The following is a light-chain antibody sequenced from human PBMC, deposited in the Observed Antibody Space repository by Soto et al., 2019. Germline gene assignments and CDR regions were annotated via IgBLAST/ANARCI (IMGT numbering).Light chain of an antibody. CDR2: GTS. CDR1: QSVSSTY. V-gene: IGKV3-20*01. CDR3: QQYGSSIT. J-gene: IGKJ5*01. Sequence: GLTQSPGTLSLSTGERATLSCRASQSVSSTYLAWYQQKPGQAPRLLIYGTSSRATGIPDRFSGSGSGTDFTLTISRLEPEDFAVFYCQQYGSSITFGQGTRLEIK.